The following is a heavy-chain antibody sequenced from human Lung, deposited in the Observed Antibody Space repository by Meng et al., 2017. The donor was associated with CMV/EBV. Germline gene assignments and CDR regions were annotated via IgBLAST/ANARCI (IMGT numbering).Heavy chain of an antibody. CDR3: ARTPVRFCNTHMCYAFDY. D-gene: IGHD2-2*01. CDR2: LYPDGST. CDR1: SDSTTNYF. J-gene: IGHJ4*02. Sequence: QEQLQESGPRLVKPSETLSVTCIVPSDSTTNYFWSWVRQPAGKGLEWIGRLYPDGSTDYNPSLSSRLTLSLDTSKIRFSLKLRSVTAADTAIYYCARTPVRFCNTHMCYAFDYWGQGALVTVSS. V-gene: IGHV4-4*07.